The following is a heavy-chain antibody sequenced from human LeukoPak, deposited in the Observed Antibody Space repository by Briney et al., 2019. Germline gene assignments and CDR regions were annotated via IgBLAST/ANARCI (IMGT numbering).Heavy chain of an antibody. D-gene: IGHD6-19*01. Sequence: ASVKVSCKASGYTFTSYAMNWVRQAPGQGLEWMGWINTNTGNPTYAQGFTGRFVFSLDTSVSTAYLQISSLKAEDTAVYYCARVSIAVAGPPELLYGMDVWGRGTTVTVSS. CDR1: GYTFTSYA. CDR3: ARVSIAVAGPPELLYGMDV. V-gene: IGHV7-4-1*02. CDR2: INTNTGNP. J-gene: IGHJ6*02.